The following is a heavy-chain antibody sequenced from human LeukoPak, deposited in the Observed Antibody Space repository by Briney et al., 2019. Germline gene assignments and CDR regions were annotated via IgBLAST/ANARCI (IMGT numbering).Heavy chain of an antibody. Sequence: PSQTLSLTXTVSGGSISSGDYYWSWIRQPPGEGLEWIGYIYYSGSTYYNPSLKSRLTISVDTSNNQFSLKLSSVTAADTAVYYCARVKYTTRPFDYWGQGTLVTVSS. CDR2: IYYSGST. V-gene: IGHV4-30-4*08. CDR1: GGSISSGDYY. D-gene: IGHD1-1*01. J-gene: IGHJ4*02. CDR3: ARVKYTTRPFDY.